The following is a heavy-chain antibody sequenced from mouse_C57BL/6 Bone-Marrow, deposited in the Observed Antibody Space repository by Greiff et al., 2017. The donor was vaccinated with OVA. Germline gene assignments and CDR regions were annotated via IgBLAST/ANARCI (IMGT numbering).Heavy chain of an antibody. CDR3: ARGALPSLRPPAY. J-gene: IGHJ3*01. CDR1: GFTFSSYA. V-gene: IGHV5-4*03. D-gene: IGHD2-12*01. Sequence: EVKLVESGGGLVKPGGSLKLSCAASGFTFSSYAMSWVRQTPEKRLEWVATISDGGSYTYYPDNVKGRFTISRDNAKNNLYLQMSHLKSEDTAMYYCARGALPSLRPPAYWGQGTLVTVSA. CDR2: ISDGGSYT.